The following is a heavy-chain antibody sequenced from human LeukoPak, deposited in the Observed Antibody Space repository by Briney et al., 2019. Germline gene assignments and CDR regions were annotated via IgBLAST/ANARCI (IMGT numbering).Heavy chain of an antibody. Sequence: SETLSLTCAVYGGSFSGYYWSWIRQPPGKGLEWVGEINHSGSTNYNPSLKSRVTISVDTSKNQFSLKLSSVTAADTAVYYCARGNSDSSGYYGGYYYYGMDVWGQGTTVTVSS. CDR2: INHSGST. J-gene: IGHJ6*02. CDR1: GGSFSGYY. V-gene: IGHV4-34*01. CDR3: ARGNSDSSGYYGGYYYYGMDV. D-gene: IGHD3-22*01.